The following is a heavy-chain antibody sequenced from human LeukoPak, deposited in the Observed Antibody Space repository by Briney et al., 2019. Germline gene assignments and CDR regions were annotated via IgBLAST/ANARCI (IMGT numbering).Heavy chain of an antibody. CDR1: GFTFSSYS. V-gene: IGHV3-48*04. CDR2: ISSSSSTI. Sequence: GGSLRLSCAASGFTFSSYSMNWVRQAPGKGLEWVSYISSSSSTIYYADSVKGRFTISRDNAKNSLYLQMNSLRAEDTAVYYCARDYDYVWGTMGNYFDYWGQGTLVTVSS. CDR3: ARDYDYVWGTMGNYFDY. J-gene: IGHJ4*02. D-gene: IGHD3-16*01.